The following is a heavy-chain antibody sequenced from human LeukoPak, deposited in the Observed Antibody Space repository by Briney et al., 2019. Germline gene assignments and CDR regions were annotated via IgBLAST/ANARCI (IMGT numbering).Heavy chain of an antibody. CDR2: ISYDGSNK. CDR1: GLSFNSCG. J-gene: IGHJ4*02. Sequence: GRSLRLSCAASGLSFNSCGMHWVRQAPGKGLEWVAVISYDGSNKYFADSVKGRFTISRDNSKNMLYLQMNSLRAEDTAVYYCAEEPNYYGSGRLVYCGQGTLVTVSS. CDR3: AEEPNYYGSGRLVY. D-gene: IGHD3-10*01. V-gene: IGHV3-30*18.